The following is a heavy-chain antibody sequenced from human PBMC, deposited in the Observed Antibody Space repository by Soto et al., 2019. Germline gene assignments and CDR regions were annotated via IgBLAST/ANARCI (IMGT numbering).Heavy chain of an antibody. CDR1: GGSISSGGDY. D-gene: IGHD3-16*02. V-gene: IGHV4-39*01. CDR2: IHYSGSF. Sequence: SETLSLTCTVSGGSISSGGDYWSWIRQHPGKGLEWIGYIHYSGSFNYNPSLKSRVTISVDTSKNQFSLKLSSVTAADTAVYYCARQDYIWGSYRPTPYFDYWGQGTLVTVSS. CDR3: ARQDYIWGSYRPTPYFDY. J-gene: IGHJ4*02.